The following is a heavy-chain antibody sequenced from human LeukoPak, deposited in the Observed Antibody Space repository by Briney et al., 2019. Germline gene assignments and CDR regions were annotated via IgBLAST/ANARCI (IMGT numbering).Heavy chain of an antibody. CDR2: ISAYNGNT. V-gene: IGHV1-18*01. D-gene: IGHD3-9*01. Sequence: ASVKVSCKASGYTFTSYGISWVRQAPGQGLEWMGWISAYNGNTNYAQKPQGRVTMTTDTSTSTAYMELRSLRSDDTAVYYCARGVNYDILTGYPPRAGYYYYMDVWGKGTTVTVSS. CDR3: ARGVNYDILTGYPPRAGYYYYMDV. CDR1: GYTFTSYG. J-gene: IGHJ6*03.